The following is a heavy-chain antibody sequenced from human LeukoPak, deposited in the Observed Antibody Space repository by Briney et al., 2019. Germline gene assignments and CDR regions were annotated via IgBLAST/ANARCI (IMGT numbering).Heavy chain of an antibody. J-gene: IGHJ6*02. Sequence: GGSLRLSCAASGFTFSSDSMNWVRQAPGKGLEWVSSISSSSSYIYYADSVKGRFTISRDNAKNSLYLQMNSLRAEDTAVYYCARDLRQQLGGFIYYYYGMDVWGQGTTVTVSS. CDR1: GFTFSSDS. CDR3: ARDLRQQLGGFIYYYYGMDV. V-gene: IGHV3-21*01. D-gene: IGHD6-13*01. CDR2: ISSSSSYI.